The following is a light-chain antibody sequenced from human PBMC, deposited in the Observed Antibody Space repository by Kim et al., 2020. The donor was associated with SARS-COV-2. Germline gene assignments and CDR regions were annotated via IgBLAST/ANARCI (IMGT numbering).Light chain of an antibody. CDR2: YDS. V-gene: IGLV3-21*04. J-gene: IGLJ1*01. CDR1: NIGSKS. Sequence: SYELTQPPSVSVAPGETARITCGGNNIGSKSVHWYQQKPGQAPVLVIYYDSDRPSGIPERFSGSNSGNTATLTISRVEDGEEADYYCQEWDSSSDQPYVF. CDR3: QEWDSSSDQPYV.